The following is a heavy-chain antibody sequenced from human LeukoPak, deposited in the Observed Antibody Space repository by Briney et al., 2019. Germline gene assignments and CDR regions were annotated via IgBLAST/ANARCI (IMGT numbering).Heavy chain of an antibody. V-gene: IGHV4-34*01. D-gene: IGHD3-10*01. J-gene: IGHJ3*02. CDR1: GGSFSGYY. CDR3: ARARLDYYGSGSYFRNAFDI. CDR2: INHSGST. Sequence: SETLSLTCAVYGGSFSGYYWSRIRQPPGKGLEWIGEINHSGSTNYNPSLKSRVTISVDTSKNQFSLKLSSVTAADTAVYYCARARLDYYGSGSYFRNAFDIWGQGTMVTVSS.